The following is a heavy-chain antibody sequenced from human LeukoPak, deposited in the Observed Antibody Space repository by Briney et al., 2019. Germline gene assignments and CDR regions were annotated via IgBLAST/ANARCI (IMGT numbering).Heavy chain of an antibody. V-gene: IGHV1-69*05. D-gene: IGHD3-3*01. J-gene: IGHJ4*02. Sequence: SVKVSCKASGGTFSSYAISWVRQAPGRPLEWMGGIIPIFGTANYAQKFQGRVTITTDESTSTAYMELSSLSSEDTAVYYCARGYDFWSGYWYYWGQGTLVTVSS. CDR1: GGTFSSYA. CDR3: ARGYDFWSGYWYY. CDR2: IIPIFGTA.